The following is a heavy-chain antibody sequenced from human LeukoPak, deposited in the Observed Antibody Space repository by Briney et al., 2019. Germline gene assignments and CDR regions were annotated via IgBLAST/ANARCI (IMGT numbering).Heavy chain of an antibody. Sequence: PSETLSLTCAVYGGSFSGYYWSWIRQPPGKGLEWIGEINHSGSTNYNPSLKSRVTISVDTSKNQFSLKLSSVTAADTVVYYCARLNRRKVGDKAVVVPAAHFDYWGQGPLVTVSS. CDR3: ARLNRRKVGDKAVVVPAAHFDY. CDR2: INHSGST. J-gene: IGHJ4*02. CDR1: GGSFSGYY. V-gene: IGHV4-34*01. D-gene: IGHD2-2*01.